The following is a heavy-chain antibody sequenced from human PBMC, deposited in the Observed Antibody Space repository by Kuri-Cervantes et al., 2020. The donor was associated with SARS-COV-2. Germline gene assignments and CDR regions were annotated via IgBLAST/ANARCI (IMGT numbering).Heavy chain of an antibody. CDR3: AREWVLRFLEWSHNSPYYYYYMDV. CDR2: INPSGGST. Sequence: ASVKVSCKASGYTFTSYYMLWGRQAPGQGLEWMGIINPSGGSTSYAQKFQGRVTMTRDTSTSTVYMELSSLRSEDTAVYYCAREWVLRFLEWSHNSPYYYYYMDVWGKGTTVTVSS. CDR1: GYTFTSYY. V-gene: IGHV1-46*01. D-gene: IGHD3-3*01. J-gene: IGHJ6*03.